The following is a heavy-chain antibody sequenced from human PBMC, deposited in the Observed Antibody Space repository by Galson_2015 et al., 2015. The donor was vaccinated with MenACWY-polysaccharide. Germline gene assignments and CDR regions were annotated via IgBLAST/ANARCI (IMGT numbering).Heavy chain of an antibody. D-gene: IGHD3-3*01. V-gene: IGHV3-30*18. J-gene: IGHJ4*02. CDR1: GFTFGHYN. CDR3: AKDQGGRYYDFWSGSKGVLVD. CDR2: MAYVGSDT. Sequence: SLRLSCAASGFTFGHYNMHWVRQAPGKGPEWMAVMAYVGSDTFYADSVKGRFTISRDNSKSTLYLQLNSLRAEDTAVYYCAKDQGGRYYDFWSGSKGVLVDWSQGTLVTVSS.